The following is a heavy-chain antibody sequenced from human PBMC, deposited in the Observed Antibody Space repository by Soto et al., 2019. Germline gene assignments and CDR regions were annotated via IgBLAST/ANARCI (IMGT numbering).Heavy chain of an antibody. Sequence: GGSLRLSCAASGFTFSSYSMNWVRQAPGKGMERVSYISSSSSTIYYADSVKGRFTISRDNAKNSLYLQMNSLRDEDTAVYYCAREAGTWHLPLNWFDPWGQGTLVTVSS. CDR3: AREAGTWHLPLNWFDP. D-gene: IGHD6-19*01. CDR1: GFTFSSYS. V-gene: IGHV3-48*02. CDR2: ISSSSSTI. J-gene: IGHJ5*02.